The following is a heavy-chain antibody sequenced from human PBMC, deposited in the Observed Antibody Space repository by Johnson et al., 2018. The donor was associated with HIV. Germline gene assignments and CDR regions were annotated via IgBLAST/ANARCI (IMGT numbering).Heavy chain of an antibody. Sequence: VQLVESGGGVVRPGGSLRLSCAASGFTFDDYGMSWVRQAPGKGLEWVANIKQDGSERYYVDSVKGRFTISRDYAKNSLYLQMNSLRAEDTALYYCAKSRGGYSYGYDAFDIWGQGTMVTVSS. D-gene: IGHD5-18*01. J-gene: IGHJ3*02. CDR3: AKSRGGYSYGYDAFDI. V-gene: IGHV3-7*01. CDR1: GFTFDDYG. CDR2: IKQDGSER.